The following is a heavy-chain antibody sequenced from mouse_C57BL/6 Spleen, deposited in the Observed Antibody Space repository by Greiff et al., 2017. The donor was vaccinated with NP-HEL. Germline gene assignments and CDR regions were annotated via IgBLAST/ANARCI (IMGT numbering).Heavy chain of an antibody. CDR2: IYPGDGDT. CDR1: GYAFSSYW. J-gene: IGHJ2*01. Sequence: VQLQQSGAELVKPGASVKISCKASGYAFSSYWMNWVKQRPGKGLEWIGQIYPGDGDTNYNGKFKGKAQLTADKSSSTAYMQRSSLTSEDSAVYFCARDGNYVYFDYWGQGTTLTVSS. D-gene: IGHD2-1*01. CDR3: ARDGNYVYFDY. V-gene: IGHV1-80*01.